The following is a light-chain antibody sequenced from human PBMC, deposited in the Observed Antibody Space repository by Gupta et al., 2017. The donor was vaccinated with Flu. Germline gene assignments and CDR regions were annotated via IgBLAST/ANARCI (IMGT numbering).Light chain of an antibody. V-gene: IGLV8-61*01. CDR1: SGSVSTGYT. CDR2: NTN. CDR3: ALYMGSGISV. Sequence: QTVVNQEPSLSVSPGGTVTLTCGLSSGSVSTGYTPSWYQQTPGQAPRTLIYNTNSRSSGVPDRFSGSILGNKAALTITGAQADDESDYYCALYMGSGISVFGGGTKLTVL. J-gene: IGLJ2*01.